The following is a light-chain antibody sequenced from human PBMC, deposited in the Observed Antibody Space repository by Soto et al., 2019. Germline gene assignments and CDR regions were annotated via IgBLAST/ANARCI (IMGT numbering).Light chain of an antibody. CDR3: YQYGSTPPT. J-gene: IGKJ1*01. Sequence: DIVMTQSPDFLAVSLGERATITCKSSQTVLYRSSNKSYLAWYQQKPGQAPRLLIWGVSNRATGIPDRFSGSGSGTDFTLTISRLEPEDFVVFYCYQYGSTPPTFGQGTKVDI. V-gene: IGKV4-1*01. CDR2: GVS. CDR1: QTVLYRSSNKSY.